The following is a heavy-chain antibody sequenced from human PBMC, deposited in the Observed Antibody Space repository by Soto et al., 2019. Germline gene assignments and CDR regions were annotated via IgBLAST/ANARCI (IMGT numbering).Heavy chain of an antibody. CDR1: GYTFTSFG. CDR2: ITTDKGKT. Sequence: QVQLVQSGREVKKPGASVKVSCKTSGYTFTSFGISWVRQAPGQGLEWMGWITTDKGKTNYTQKFPGRVNMTTDTSTSTAYMELSSLRSDDTAVYYCATRAPAFDYWGQGTLVTVSS. J-gene: IGHJ4*02. CDR3: ATRAPAFDY. V-gene: IGHV1-18*01.